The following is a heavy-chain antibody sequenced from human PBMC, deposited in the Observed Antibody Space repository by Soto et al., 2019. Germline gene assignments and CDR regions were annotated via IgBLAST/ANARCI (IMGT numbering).Heavy chain of an antibody. V-gene: IGHV4-59*01. D-gene: IGHD4-4*01. J-gene: IGHJ4*02. CDR2: LYYSGTT. Sequence: SETLSLTCSVSGDSISGSHWSWIRQPPGKGLEWIGTLYYSGTTNYNPSLKSRVTISVDTSKNQFSLKLSSVTAADTAVYYCERGRTVTTVMYYFDYWAPGSLVTV. CDR3: ERGRTVTTVMYYFDY. CDR1: GDSISGSH.